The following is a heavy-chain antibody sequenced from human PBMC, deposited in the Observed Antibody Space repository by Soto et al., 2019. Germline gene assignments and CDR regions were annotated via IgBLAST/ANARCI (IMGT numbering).Heavy chain of an antibody. V-gene: IGHV3-15*01. CDR2: IKSKTDGGTT. CDR1: GFTFSNAW. J-gene: IGHJ6*03. Sequence: EVQLVESGGGLVKPGGSLRLSCAASGFTFSNAWMSWVRQAPGKGLEWVGRIKSKTDGGTTDYAAPVKGRFTISRDDSKKTLYLQMNSLKTEDTAVYYCTTDDLYSVENRITIFGVVMGYMDVWGKGTTVTVSS. CDR3: TTDDLYSVENRITIFGVVMGYMDV. D-gene: IGHD3-3*01.